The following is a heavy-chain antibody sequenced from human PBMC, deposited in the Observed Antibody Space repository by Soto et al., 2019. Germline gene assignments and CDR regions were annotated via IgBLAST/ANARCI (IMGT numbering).Heavy chain of an antibody. CDR3: ARVDMGYYDSSGYADY. CDR2: ISAYNGNT. V-gene: IGHV1-18*04. Sequence: VKVSYKASGYTFTSYYIHWLLQAPGQGLEWMGWISAYNGNTNYAQKLQGRVTMTTDTSTSTAYMELRSLRSDDTAVYYCARVDMGYYDSSGYADYWGQGTLVTVSS. D-gene: IGHD3-22*01. J-gene: IGHJ4*02. CDR1: GYTFTSYY.